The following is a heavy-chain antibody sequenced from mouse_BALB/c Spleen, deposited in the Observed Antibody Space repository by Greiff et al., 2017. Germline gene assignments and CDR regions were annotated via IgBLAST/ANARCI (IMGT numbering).Heavy chain of an antibody. D-gene: IGHD2-1*01. Sequence: QVQLQQSAAELVRPGTSVKMSCTAAGYTFTNYWIGWVKQRPGHGLEWIGDIYPGGGYTYYNEKFKGKATLTADTSSSTAYMQLSSLTSEDSAIYYCARSSGGGNYVDYAMDYWGQGTSVTVSA. V-gene: IGHV1-63*02. CDR3: ARSSGGGNYVDYAMDY. J-gene: IGHJ4*01. CDR1: GYTFTNYW. CDR2: IYPGGGYT.